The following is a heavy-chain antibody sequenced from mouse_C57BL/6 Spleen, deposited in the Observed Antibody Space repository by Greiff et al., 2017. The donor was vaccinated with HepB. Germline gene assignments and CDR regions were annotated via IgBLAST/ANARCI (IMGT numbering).Heavy chain of an antibody. V-gene: IGHV1-54*01. J-gene: IGHJ4*01. CDR3: ARWEGNYVTRGYAMDY. Sequence: QVQLKQSGAELVRPGTSVKVSCKASGYAFTNYLIEWVKQRPGQGLEWIGVINPGSGGTNYNEKFKGKATLTADKSSSTAYMQLSSLTSEDSAVYVCARWEGNYVTRGYAMDYWGQGTSVTVSS. CDR1: GYAFTNYL. D-gene: IGHD2-1*01. CDR2: INPGSGGT.